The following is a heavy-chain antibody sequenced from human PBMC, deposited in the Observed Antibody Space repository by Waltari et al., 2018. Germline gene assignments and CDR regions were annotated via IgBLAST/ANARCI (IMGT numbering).Heavy chain of an antibody. D-gene: IGHD2-2*01. CDR2: IYTSGST. CDR3: ARDGDCSSTSCSDGFDY. Sequence: QVQLQESGPGLVQPSPTLSLTCTVSGGPISSGSYYWSWIRPPAGKGLEWIGRIYTSGSTNYNPSLKSRVTISVDTSKNQFSLKLSSVTAADTAVYYCARDGDCSSTSCSDGFDYWGQGTLVTVSS. V-gene: IGHV4-61*02. CDR1: GGPISSGSYY. J-gene: IGHJ4*02.